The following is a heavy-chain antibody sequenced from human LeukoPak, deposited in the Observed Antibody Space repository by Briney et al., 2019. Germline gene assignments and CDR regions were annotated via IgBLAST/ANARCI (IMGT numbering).Heavy chain of an antibody. D-gene: IGHD5-18*01. CDR1: GYTFTTYG. Sequence: ASVKVSCKASGYTFTTYGITWVRQAPGQGLEWMGWISGYNGKTNYAQKFQGRVTMTTDTSTNTAYMELRSLRSDDTAVYYCARQYRFNYFDYWGQGSLVTVSS. CDR3: ARQYRFNYFDY. J-gene: IGHJ4*02. CDR2: ISGYNGKT. V-gene: IGHV1-18*01.